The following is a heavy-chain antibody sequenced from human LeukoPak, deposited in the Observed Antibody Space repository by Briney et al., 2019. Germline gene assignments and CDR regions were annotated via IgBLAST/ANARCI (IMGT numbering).Heavy chain of an antibody. D-gene: IGHD2-21*02. CDR3: AKEVTYCGGDCYYYYGMDV. Sequence: GGSLRLSCAASGFTFSSYAMSWVRQAPGKGLEWVSAISGSGGSTYYADSVKRRFTISRDNSKNTLYLQMNSLRAEDTAVYYCAKEVTYCGGDCYYYYGMDVWGQGTTVTVSS. J-gene: IGHJ6*02. CDR2: ISGSGGST. V-gene: IGHV3-23*01. CDR1: GFTFSSYA.